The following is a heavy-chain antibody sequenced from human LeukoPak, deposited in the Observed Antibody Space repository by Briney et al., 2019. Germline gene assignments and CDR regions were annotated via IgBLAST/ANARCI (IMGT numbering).Heavy chain of an antibody. V-gene: IGHV1-69*01. CDR2: IIPMFGTA. J-gene: IGHJ4*02. D-gene: IGHD3-22*01. CDR1: GGTFSSYA. CDR3: ARDMFYYDSSGYYERQYYFDY. Sequence: AASVTVSCTASGGTFSSYAISWMRQAPGQGLEWIGGIIPMFGTANYAQKFQGRVTITADESTSTAYMVLSSLRSEDTAVFYCARDMFYYDSSGYYERQYYFDYWGQGTLVTVSS.